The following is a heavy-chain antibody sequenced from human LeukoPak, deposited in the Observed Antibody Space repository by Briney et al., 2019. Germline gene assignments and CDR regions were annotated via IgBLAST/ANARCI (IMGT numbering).Heavy chain of an antibody. CDR2: IYYSGST. Sequence: PSETLSLTCNVSGGSISSNYWSWIRQPPGKGLEWIGYIYYSGSTNYNPSLKSRVTISVDTSKNQFSLKLSSVTAADTAVYYCARTTEGGYTYDYFYYYYMDVWGKGTTVTISS. J-gene: IGHJ6*03. D-gene: IGHD5-18*01. CDR1: GGSISSNY. CDR3: ARTTEGGYTYDYFYYYYMDV. V-gene: IGHV4-59*01.